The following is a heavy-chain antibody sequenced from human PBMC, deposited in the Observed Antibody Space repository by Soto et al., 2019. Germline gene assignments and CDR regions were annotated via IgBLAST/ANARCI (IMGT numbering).Heavy chain of an antibody. Sequence: PSQTLSLTCAISGDSVSSNSAAWNWIRQSPSRGLEWLGRTYYRSKWYNDYAVSVKSRITINPDTSKNQFSLQLNSVTPEDTAVYYCARHYYGSGSYYGGYYYYYDMDVWGQGTTVTVSS. CDR2: TYYRSKWYN. D-gene: IGHD3-10*01. CDR1: GDSVSSNSAA. J-gene: IGHJ6*02. V-gene: IGHV6-1*01. CDR3: ARHYYGSGSYYGGYYYYYDMDV.